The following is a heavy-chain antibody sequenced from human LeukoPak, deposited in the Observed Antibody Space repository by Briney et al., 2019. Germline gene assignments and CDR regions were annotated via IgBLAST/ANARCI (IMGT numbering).Heavy chain of an antibody. CDR1: GYTFTGYY. CDR2: INPNSGGT. J-gene: IGHJ4*02. D-gene: IGHD5-18*01. CDR3: AREDTAMVPFDY. Sequence: ASVKVSCKASGYTFTGYYMHWVRQAPGQGLEWMGWINPNSGGTNYEQKFQGRVTMTRDTSISTAYMEQSRLRSDDTAVYYCAREDTAMVPFDYWGQGTLVSVPS. V-gene: IGHV1-2*02.